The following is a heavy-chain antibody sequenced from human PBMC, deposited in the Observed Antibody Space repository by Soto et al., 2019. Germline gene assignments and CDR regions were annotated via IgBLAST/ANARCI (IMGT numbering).Heavy chain of an antibody. Sequence: SETLSLTCTVSGGSISSYYWSWIRQPPGKGLEWIGYIYYSGSTNYNPSLKSRVTISVDTSKNQFSLKLSSVTAADTAVYYCARNFGQVVIPRKLEVGYYYYGMDVWGQGTTVTVSS. CDR3: ARNFGQVVIPRKLEVGYYYYGMDV. CDR1: GGSISSYY. J-gene: IGHJ6*02. D-gene: IGHD3-22*01. V-gene: IGHV4-59*01. CDR2: IYYSGST.